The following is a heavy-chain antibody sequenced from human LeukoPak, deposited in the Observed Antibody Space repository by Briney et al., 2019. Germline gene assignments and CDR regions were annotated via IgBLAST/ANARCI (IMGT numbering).Heavy chain of an antibody. CDR2: ISASGGTT. D-gene: IGHD2-2*01. V-gene: IGHV3-23*01. J-gene: IGHJ5*02. CDR1: GFTFNSYA. Sequence: GGSLRLSCAASGFTFNSYAMSWVRQAPGKGLEWVSAISASGGTTYYADSVKGRFTISRDNSETTLFLQMNSLRAEDMAVYYCAKEPREYCSSTSCPIWFELWGQGTLVTVSS. CDR3: AKEPREYCSSTSCPIWFEL.